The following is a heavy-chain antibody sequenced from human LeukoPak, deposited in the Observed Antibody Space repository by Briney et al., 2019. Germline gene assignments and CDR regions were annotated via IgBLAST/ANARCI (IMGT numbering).Heavy chain of an antibody. V-gene: IGHV3-33*01. CDR2: IWYDGSNK. CDR3: ARGSRMIVATGLYYYYHGMDV. CDR1: GFTFSSYG. D-gene: IGHD5-12*01. Sequence: GRSLRLSCAASGFTFSSYGMHWVRQAPGKGLEWVAVIWYDGSNKYYADSVKGRFTISRDNSKNTLYLQMNSLRAEDTAVYYCARGSRMIVATGLYYYYHGMDVWGQGTTVTVSS. J-gene: IGHJ6*02.